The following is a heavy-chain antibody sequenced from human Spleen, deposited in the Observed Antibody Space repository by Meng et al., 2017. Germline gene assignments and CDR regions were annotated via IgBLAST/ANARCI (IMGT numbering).Heavy chain of an antibody. J-gene: IGHJ3*02. CDR2: IKQDGSEK. CDR1: GSTSINYW. D-gene: IGHD6-13*01. Sequence: GGPLRPSCAASGSTSINYWMSWVRQAPGKGLEWVANIKQDGSEKYYVDSVKGRLTISRDNAEHSLHLQMNSLRAEDTAVYYCARDAGYSSSRYRSDAFDIWGQGTMVTVSS. V-gene: IGHV3-7*01. CDR3: ARDAGYSSSRYRSDAFDI.